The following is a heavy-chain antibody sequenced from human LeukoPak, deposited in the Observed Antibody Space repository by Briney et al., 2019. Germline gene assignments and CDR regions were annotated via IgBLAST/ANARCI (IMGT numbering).Heavy chain of an antibody. CDR3: ARGSGGSFQIGYYYYGMDV. CDR1: GGSISSGGYY. D-gene: IGHD1-26*01. J-gene: IGHJ6*02. CDR2: IYYSGST. Sequence: PSQTLSLTCTVSGGSISSGGYYWSWIRQHPGEGLEWIGYIYYSGSTYYNPSLKSRVTMSVDTSKNQFSLKLSSVTAADTAVYYCARGSGGSFQIGYYYYGMDVWGQGTTVTVSS. V-gene: IGHV4-31*03.